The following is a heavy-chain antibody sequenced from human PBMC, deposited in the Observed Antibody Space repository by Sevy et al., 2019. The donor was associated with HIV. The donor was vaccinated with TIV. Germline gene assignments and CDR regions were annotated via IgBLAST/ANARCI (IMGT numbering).Heavy chain of an antibody. Sequence: ASVKVSCKVSGYTFSTYRITWVRQAPGQGLEWMGWISPHNGDTNYAQKLQGRVTMITDTSTSTAYMELRSLRSDDSAVYYYARAYCSSGRCYSLEYWGQGTLVTVSS. V-gene: IGHV1-18*01. D-gene: IGHD2-15*01. CDR2: ISPHNGDT. J-gene: IGHJ4*02. CDR3: ARAYCSSGRCYSLEY. CDR1: GYTFSTYR.